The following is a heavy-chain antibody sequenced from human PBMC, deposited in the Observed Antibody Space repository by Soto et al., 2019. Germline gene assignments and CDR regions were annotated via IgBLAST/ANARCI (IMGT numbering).Heavy chain of an antibody. CDR2: IGVGGEYT. CDR1: GFTPSSYA. Sequence: QLLESGGGLVQPGGSLRLSCVTYGFTPSSYAMTWVRQSPGKGLEWVSSIGVGGEYTYYADSVKGRFSISTDNSKKTLFLQLNSLTADDTAVYYGARGGTTTVAPATKGLDPWGQGTLVTVSS. D-gene: IGHD4-4*01. V-gene: IGHV3-23*01. J-gene: IGHJ5*02. CDR3: ARGGTTTVAPATKGLDP.